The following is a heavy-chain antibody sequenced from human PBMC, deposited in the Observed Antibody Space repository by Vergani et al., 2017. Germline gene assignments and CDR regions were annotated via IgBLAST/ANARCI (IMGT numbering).Heavy chain of an antibody. V-gene: IGHV1-69*01. J-gene: IGHJ6*03. Sequence: QVQLVQSGAEVKKPGSSVKVSCKASGGTFSSYAISWVRQAPGQGLGWMGGIIPIFGTANYAQKFQGRVTITADESTSTAYMELSSLRSEDTAVYYCASAAYCGGDCYKYMDVWGKGTTVTVSS. CDR3: ASAAYCGGDCYKYMDV. CDR1: GGTFSSYA. D-gene: IGHD2-21*01. CDR2: IIPIFGTA.